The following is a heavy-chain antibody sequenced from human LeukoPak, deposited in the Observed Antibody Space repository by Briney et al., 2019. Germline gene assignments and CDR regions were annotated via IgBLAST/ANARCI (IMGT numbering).Heavy chain of an antibody. CDR2: IRNDRIT. J-gene: IGHJ4*02. D-gene: IGHD2-15*01. V-gene: IGHV3-15*01. CDR3: QVVGSYYFDY. Sequence: PGGSLRLSCVLSGLTFSDAWMSWVRQAPGKGLEWVGRIRNDRITDYAAPVKGRSTISRDDSKNTLYLQMNSLKTEDTAVYYCQVVGSYYFDYWGQGTLVTVSS. CDR1: GLTFSDAW.